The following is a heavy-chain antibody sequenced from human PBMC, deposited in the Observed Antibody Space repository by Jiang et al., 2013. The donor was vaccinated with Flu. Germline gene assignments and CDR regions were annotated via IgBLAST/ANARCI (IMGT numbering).Heavy chain of an antibody. CDR1: GYTFTDYN. J-gene: IGHJ6*03. V-gene: IGHV1-69-2*01. D-gene: IGHD6-13*01. CDR2: VDPEDGKP. Sequence: SGAEVKKAGATVKISCKVSGYTFTDYNMHWVQQVPGKGLEWMGLVDPEDGKPVYAEKFQGRVTLTADTSTDTAYMELSSLRSEDTAVYYCATDQKVSDIEATGPYNYYYMAFWARDHGHRLL. CDR3: ATDQKVSDIEATGPYNYYYMAF.